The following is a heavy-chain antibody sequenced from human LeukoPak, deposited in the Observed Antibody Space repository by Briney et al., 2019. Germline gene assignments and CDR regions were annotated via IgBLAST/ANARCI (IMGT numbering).Heavy chain of an antibody. V-gene: IGHV3-23*01. CDR2: ISWSSLTT. CDR3: AKHVRTSVWFFDS. CDR1: GFTFSNYA. J-gene: IGHJ4*02. Sequence: GGSLRLSCAASGFTFSNYALSWVRQAPGRGLEWVSLISWSSLTTEYADSVKGPLTVSRDNSKNTLSLQMNSLNADDTAIYYCAKHVRTSVWFFDSWGQGTLVTVSS. D-gene: IGHD6-19*01.